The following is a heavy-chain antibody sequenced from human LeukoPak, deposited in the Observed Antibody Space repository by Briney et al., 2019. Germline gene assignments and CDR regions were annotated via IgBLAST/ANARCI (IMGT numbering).Heavy chain of an antibody. CDR2: ISGNGGAT. CDR3: ARDLEDSSPFGAFDM. V-gene: IGHV3-23*01. CDR1: GFTFIMHE. J-gene: IGHJ3*02. Sequence: GGSLRLSCAVSGFTFIMHEMTWVRQAPGKGLEWVSAISGNGGATYYADSVRGRFTISRDNSKNTLYLQMNSLRAEDTAVYYCARDLEDSSPFGAFDMWGQGTMVTVSS. D-gene: IGHD3-22*01.